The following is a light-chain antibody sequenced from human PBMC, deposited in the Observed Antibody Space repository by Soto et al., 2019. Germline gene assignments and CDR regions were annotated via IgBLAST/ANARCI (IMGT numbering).Light chain of an antibody. CDR2: SAS. J-gene: IGKJ5*01. V-gene: IGKV3-20*01. CDR1: QSVSSSH. Sequence: EIVLTQSPGTLSLSPGERATLSCRASQSVSSSHLAWYQQKPGQAPRLLIYSASSRATGIPDRFSGSGSGTDFTLTIGRLEPEDFAVYFCQQYAGPPTTFGQGTRLEIK. CDR3: QQYAGPPTT.